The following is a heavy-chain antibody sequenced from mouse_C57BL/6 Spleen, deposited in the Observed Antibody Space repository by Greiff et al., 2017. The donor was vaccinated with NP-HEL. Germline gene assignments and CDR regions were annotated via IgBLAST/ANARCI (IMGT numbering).Heavy chain of an antibody. D-gene: IGHD3-3*01. Sequence: QVQLQQPGAELVMPGASVKLSCKASGYTFTSYWMHWVKQRPGQGLEWIGEIDPSDSYTNYNQKFKGKSTLTVDKSSSTAYMQLSSLTSEDSAVYYCARERGRGNYYAMDYWGQGTSVTVSS. J-gene: IGHJ4*01. CDR2: IDPSDSYT. CDR1: GYTFTSYW. V-gene: IGHV1-69*01. CDR3: ARERGRGNYYAMDY.